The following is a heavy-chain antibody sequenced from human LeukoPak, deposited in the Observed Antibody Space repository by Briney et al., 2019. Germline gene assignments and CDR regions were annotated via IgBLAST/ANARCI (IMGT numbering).Heavy chain of an antibody. D-gene: IGHD5-18*01. CDR2: ISAYNGNT. V-gene: IGHV1-18*04. CDR3: ARARRYSYGTSNAEYCQH. Sequence: ASVKVSCKASGYTFTSYGISWVRQAPGQGVEGMGWISAYNGNTNYAQKLQGRVTMTTDTSTSTAYMALRSMRCDDTAVYSCARARRYSYGTSNAEYCQHWGQGTLVTVSS. J-gene: IGHJ1*01. CDR1: GYTFTSYG.